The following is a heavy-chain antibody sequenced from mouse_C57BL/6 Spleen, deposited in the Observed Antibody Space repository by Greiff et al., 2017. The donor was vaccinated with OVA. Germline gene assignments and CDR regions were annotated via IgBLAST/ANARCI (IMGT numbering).Heavy chain of an antibody. CDR2: ISYDGSN. CDR3: GRGRRLQATDY. J-gene: IGHJ4*01. Sequence: EVKLMESGPGLVKPSQSLSLTCSVTGYSITSGYYWNWIRQFPGNKLEWMGYISYDGSNNYNPSLKNRISITRDTSQNKFFLQLNSVTTEDTATYYCGRGRRLQATDYWGQGTSVTVSS. CDR1: GYSITSGYY. V-gene: IGHV3-6*01. D-gene: IGHD2-2*01.